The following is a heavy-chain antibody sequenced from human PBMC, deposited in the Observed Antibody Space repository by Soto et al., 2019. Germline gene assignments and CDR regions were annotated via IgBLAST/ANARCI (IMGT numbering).Heavy chain of an antibody. CDR2: ISYDGSNK. CDR1: GFTFSSYA. CDR3: ARDSGSSWSYYFDY. D-gene: IGHD6-13*01. Sequence: GGSLRLSCAASGFTFSSYAMHWVRQAPGKGLEWVAVISYDGSNKYYADSVKGRFTISRDNSKNTLYLQMNSLRAEDTAVYYCARDSGSSWSYYFDYWGQGTLVTVSS. V-gene: IGHV3-30-3*01. J-gene: IGHJ4*02.